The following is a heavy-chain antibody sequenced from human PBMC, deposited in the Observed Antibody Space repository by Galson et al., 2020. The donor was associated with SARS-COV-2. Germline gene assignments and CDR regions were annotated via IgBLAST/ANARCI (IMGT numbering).Heavy chain of an antibody. Sequence: GESLKISCAASGFTFSSYAMSWVRQAPGKGLEWVSAISGSGGSTYYADSVKGRFTISRDNSKNTLYLQMNSLRAEDTAVYYCASDYRYTWYYFDYWGQGTLVTVSS. CDR2: ISGSGGST. CDR1: GFTFSSYA. V-gene: IGHV3-23*01. D-gene: IGHD1-20*01. CDR3: ASDYRYTWYYFDY. J-gene: IGHJ4*02.